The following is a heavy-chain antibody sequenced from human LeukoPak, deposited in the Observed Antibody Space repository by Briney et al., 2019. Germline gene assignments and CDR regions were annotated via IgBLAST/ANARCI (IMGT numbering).Heavy chain of an antibody. D-gene: IGHD6-13*01. J-gene: IGHJ5*02. Sequence: PGGSLRLSCAASGFTFSSYAMHWVRQAPGKGLEWVAVISYDGSNKYYADSVKGRFTISRDNSKNTLYLQMNSLRAEDTAVYYCARSALRGWQQLNWFDPWGQGTLVTVSS. CDR2: ISYDGSNK. V-gene: IGHV3-30*01. CDR1: GFTFSSYA. CDR3: ARSALRGWQQLNWFDP.